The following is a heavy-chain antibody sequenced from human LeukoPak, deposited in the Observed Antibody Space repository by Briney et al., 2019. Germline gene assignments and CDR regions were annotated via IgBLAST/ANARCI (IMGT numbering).Heavy chain of an antibody. CDR2: INHSGST. D-gene: IGHD3-22*01. V-gene: IGHV4-39*07. CDR1: GGSISSSSYY. J-gene: IGHJ6*02. Sequence: SETLSLTCTVSGGSISSSSYYWGWIRQPPGKGLEWIGEINHSGSTNYNPSLKSRVTISVDTSKNQFSLKLSSVTAADTAVYYCARDYDSRVYYLDYGMDVWGQGTTVTVSS. CDR3: ARDYDSRVYYLDYGMDV.